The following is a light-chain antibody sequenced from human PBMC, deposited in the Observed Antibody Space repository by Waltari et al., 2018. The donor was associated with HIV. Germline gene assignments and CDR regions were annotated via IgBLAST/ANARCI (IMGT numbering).Light chain of an antibody. CDR1: MTNIGSNF. J-gene: IGLJ2*01. CDR2: KTN. Sequence: QSVLTQPPSASGTPGQMVPISCSGGMTNIGSNFVYWYPQLPGTAPKLLISKTNQRPSGVPDRFAGSKSGSSASLTISGLRSEDEAVYYCASWDDILSSVIFGGGTKVTVL. CDR3: ASWDDILSSVI. V-gene: IGLV1-47*01.